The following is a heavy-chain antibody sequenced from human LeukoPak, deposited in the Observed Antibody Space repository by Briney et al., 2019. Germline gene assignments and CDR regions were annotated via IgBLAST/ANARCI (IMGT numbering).Heavy chain of an antibody. CDR2: IYYSGST. J-gene: IGHJ4*02. CDR3: ASSADSSGYYYERSFDY. D-gene: IGHD3-22*01. Sequence: SETLSLTCTVSGGSISSYYWSWIRQPPGKGLEWIGYIYYSGSTNYNPSLKSRVTISVDTSKNQFSLKLSSVTAADTAVYYCASSADSSGYYYERSFDYWGQGTLVTVSS. V-gene: IGHV4-59*01. CDR1: GGSISSYY.